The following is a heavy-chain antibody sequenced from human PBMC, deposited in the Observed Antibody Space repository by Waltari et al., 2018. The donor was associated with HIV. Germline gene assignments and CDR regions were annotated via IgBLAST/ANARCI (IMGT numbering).Heavy chain of an antibody. J-gene: IGHJ4*02. Sequence: QLQLQESGPGLVKPSETLSLTCTVSGGSISSSSYYWGWIRQPPGKGLEWIGSIYYSGSTYSTPSLKRRVTISVDTSKNQFSLKLSSVTAADTAVYYCARAVQGYRSGGSCENYFDYWGQGTLVTVSS. CDR2: IYYSGST. D-gene: IGHD2-15*01. V-gene: IGHV4-39*01. CDR3: ARAVQGYRSGGSCENYFDY. CDR1: GGSISSSSYY.